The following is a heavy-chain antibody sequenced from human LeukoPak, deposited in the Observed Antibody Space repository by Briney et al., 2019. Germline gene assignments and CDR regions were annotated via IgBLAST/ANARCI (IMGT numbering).Heavy chain of an antibody. Sequence: GGSLRLSCAASGFTFNTYWMIWVRQAPGKGLEWVANIDQGGSTKYYVDSLKGRFTISRDNAKNSLYLQMNSLRAEDTAVYYCVRDKGGRSRAIYYDAFDVWGQGTMVTV. CDR2: IDQGGSTK. V-gene: IGHV3-7*01. CDR3: VRDKGGRSRAIYYDAFDV. D-gene: IGHD1-26*01. CDR1: GFTFNTYW. J-gene: IGHJ3*01.